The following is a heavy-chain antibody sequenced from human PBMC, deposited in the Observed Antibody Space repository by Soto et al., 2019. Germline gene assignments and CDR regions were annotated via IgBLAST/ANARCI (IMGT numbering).Heavy chain of an antibody. V-gene: IGHV3-23*01. Sequence: PGGSLRLSCAASGFTFSSYAMRWVRQAPGKGLEWVAGISENDGSTYYVDSVKGHFTISRDNSKNTLYLQMNSLRAEDTAVYYCVSRGYRDYFDYWGQGTLVTVSS. J-gene: IGHJ4*02. D-gene: IGHD3-16*02. CDR1: GFTFSSYA. CDR2: ISENDGST. CDR3: VSRGYRDYFDY.